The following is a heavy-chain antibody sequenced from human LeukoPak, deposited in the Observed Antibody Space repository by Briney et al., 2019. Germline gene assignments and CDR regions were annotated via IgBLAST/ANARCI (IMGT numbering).Heavy chain of an antibody. CDR2: IYHSGST. CDR1: GGSISSGGYY. Sequence: SETLSLTCTVSGGSISSGGYYWSWIRQHPGKGLEWIGYIYHSGSTYYNPSLKSRVTISVDRSKNQFSLKLSSVTAADTAVYYCARGGTMIVAYWYFDLWGRGTLVTVSS. J-gene: IGHJ2*01. V-gene: IGHV4-30-2*01. D-gene: IGHD3-22*01. CDR3: ARGGTMIVAYWYFDL.